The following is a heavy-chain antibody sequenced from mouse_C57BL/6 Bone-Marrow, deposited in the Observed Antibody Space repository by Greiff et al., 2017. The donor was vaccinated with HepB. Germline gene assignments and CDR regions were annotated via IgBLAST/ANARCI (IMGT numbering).Heavy chain of an antibody. V-gene: IGHV1-76*01. D-gene: IGHD1-1*01. CDR1: GYTFTDYY. Sequence: QVQLQQSGAELVRPGASVKLSCKASGYTFTDYYINWVKQRPGQGLEWIARIYPGSGNTYYNEKFKGKATLTAEKSSSTAYMQLSSLTSEDSAVYFCARMETVVVLYAMDYWGQGTSVTVSS. J-gene: IGHJ4*01. CDR3: ARMETVVVLYAMDY. CDR2: IYPGSGNT.